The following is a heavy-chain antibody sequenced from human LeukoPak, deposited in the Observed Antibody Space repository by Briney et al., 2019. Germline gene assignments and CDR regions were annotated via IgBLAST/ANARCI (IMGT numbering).Heavy chain of an antibody. V-gene: IGHV3-11*01. Sequence: GGSLSLSCAASGFTFSDYYMSWIRQAPGKGLEWVSYISSSGSTIYHADSLKGRFTISRDNAKNSLYLQMNSLRAEEKAVYYCARDNRIVGATAFDIWGQGTMVTVSS. CDR2: ISSSGSTI. J-gene: IGHJ3*02. CDR3: ARDNRIVGATAFDI. D-gene: IGHD1-26*01. CDR1: GFTFSDYY.